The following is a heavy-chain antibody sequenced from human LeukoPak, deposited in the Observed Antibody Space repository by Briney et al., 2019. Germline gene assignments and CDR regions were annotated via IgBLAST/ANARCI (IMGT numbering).Heavy chain of an antibody. D-gene: IGHD4-11*01. J-gene: IGHJ6*02. V-gene: IGHV3-74*01. CDR2: ISSDGSST. Sequence: PGGSLRLSCSASGFTFRNYVMHWVRQVPGKGLVWVSRISSDGSSTSYADSVKGRFTISRDNAKNTLYLQMNSLRAEDTAVHYCARTTSYSNYGMDVWGQGTTVTVSS. CDR3: ARTTSYSNYGMDV. CDR1: GFTFRNYV.